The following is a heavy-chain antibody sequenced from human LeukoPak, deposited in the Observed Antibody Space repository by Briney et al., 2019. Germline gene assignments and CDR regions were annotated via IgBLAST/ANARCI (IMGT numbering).Heavy chain of an antibody. Sequence: GGSLRLSCTASGFIFSDYAMSWDRQAPGKGLEWVSSILSGGDTASYADPVRGRFTISRHNSQNTLYLEMNSLRAEDTAIYYCAKDLISPRRVGSSEKLDYWGQGTLVTVSS. CDR2: ILSGGDTA. J-gene: IGHJ4*02. V-gene: IGHV3-23*01. CDR3: AKDLISPRRVGSSEKLDY. D-gene: IGHD3-10*01. CDR1: GFIFSDYA.